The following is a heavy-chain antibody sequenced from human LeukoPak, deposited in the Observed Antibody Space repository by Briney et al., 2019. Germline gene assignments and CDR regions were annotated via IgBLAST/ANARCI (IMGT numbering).Heavy chain of an antibody. V-gene: IGHV1-69*13. Sequence: GASVKVSCKASGGTFSSYAISWVRQAPGQGLEWMGGIIPIFATANYAQRFQGRVTITADESTSTAYMEPSSLRSEDTAVYYCARYSMRNTDYYYYGMDVWGQGTTVTVSS. CDR3: ARYSMRNTDYYYYGMDV. CDR1: GGTFSSYA. D-gene: IGHD2/OR15-2a*01. J-gene: IGHJ6*02. CDR2: IIPIFATA.